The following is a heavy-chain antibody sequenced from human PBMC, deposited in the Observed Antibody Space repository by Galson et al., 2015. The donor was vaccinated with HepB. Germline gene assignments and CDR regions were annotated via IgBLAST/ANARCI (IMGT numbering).Heavy chain of an antibody. CDR2: ISAGGDTT. J-gene: IGHJ6*02. V-gene: IGHV3-23*01. Sequence: SLRLSCAASGFTFSNYAMTWVRQAPGKGREWVSSISAGGDTTYYADSVKGWFTISRDNAKKMLSLRTNSLRAEDTAVYYCAKGDVWGQGTTITVSS. CDR3: AKGDV. CDR1: GFTFSNYA.